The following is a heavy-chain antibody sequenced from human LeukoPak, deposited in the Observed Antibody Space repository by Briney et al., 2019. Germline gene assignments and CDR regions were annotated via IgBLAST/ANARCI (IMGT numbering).Heavy chain of an antibody. CDR3: ARGGVDYYGSGTYYLMYYFDY. V-gene: IGHV3-53*01. D-gene: IGHD3-10*01. CDR2: LYTGGGT. CDR1: GFSVRTTY. J-gene: IGHJ4*02. Sequence: GGSLRLSCTASGFSVRTTYMSWVRQAPGKGLEWVSVLYTGGGTDHADSVKGRFTISRDDPHNTLYLQMNSLRAEDTAVYFCARGGVDYYGSGTYYLMYYFDYWGQGALVTVSS.